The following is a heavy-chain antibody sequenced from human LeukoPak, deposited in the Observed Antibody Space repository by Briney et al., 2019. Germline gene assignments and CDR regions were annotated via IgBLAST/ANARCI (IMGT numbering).Heavy chain of an antibody. CDR2: IIPIFGTA. D-gene: IGHD3/OR15-3a*01. Sequence: SVKVSCKASGGTFSSYAISWVRQAPGQGLEWMGGIIPIFGTANYAQKFQGRVTITADEPTSTAYMELSSLRSEDTAVYYCARRDLDWSIHAFDIWGQGTMVTVSS. CDR1: GGTFSSYA. V-gene: IGHV1-69*13. J-gene: IGHJ3*02. CDR3: ARRDLDWSIHAFDI.